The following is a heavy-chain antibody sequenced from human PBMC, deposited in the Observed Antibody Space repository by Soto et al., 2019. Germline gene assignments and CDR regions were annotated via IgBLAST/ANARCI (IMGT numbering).Heavy chain of an antibody. CDR1: GFTFSDYG. D-gene: IGHD4-17*01. Sequence: VQLVESGGGVVQPGGSLRLSCAVSGFTFSDYGMHWVRQAPGKGLEWVASIKQDGSDKYYVDSVKGRFIISRDNAKNSLSLQMNSLRAEDTAVYFCTTNTVTKVDDYWGQGTLVTVSS. CDR2: IKQDGSDK. J-gene: IGHJ4*02. V-gene: IGHV3-7*03. CDR3: TTNTVTKVDDY.